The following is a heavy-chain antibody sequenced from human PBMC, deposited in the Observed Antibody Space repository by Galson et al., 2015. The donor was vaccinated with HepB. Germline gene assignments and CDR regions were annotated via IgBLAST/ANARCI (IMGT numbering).Heavy chain of an antibody. V-gene: IGHV3-30*19. J-gene: IGHJ4*02. Sequence: SLRLSCATFGFTFSTSGMHWVRQAPGKGLDWVAFISYDGSNKYYADSVKGRFTISRDNSKHTLYLQMDSLRAEDTAVYYCARAEMVRRSQSHFDCWGQGTLVTVSS. CDR1: GFTFSTSG. CDR3: ARAEMVRRSQSHFDC. CDR2: ISYDGSNK. D-gene: IGHD3-10*01.